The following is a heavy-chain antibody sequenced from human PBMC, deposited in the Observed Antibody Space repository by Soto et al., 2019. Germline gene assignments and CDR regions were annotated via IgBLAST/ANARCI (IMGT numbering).Heavy chain of an antibody. V-gene: IGHV3-21*01. CDR1: GFTFSTYD. J-gene: IGHJ4*02. CDR2: INRASIYI. CDR3: ARRTVTTYHYFDY. Sequence: GVLRLSCVASGFTFSTYDMNWVRQAPGKGLEWVSSINRASIYIYYADSVRGRFTISRDNAENSLYLQMDSLRVEDTAVYYCARRTVTTYHYFDYWGQGTLVTVSS. D-gene: IGHD4-17*01.